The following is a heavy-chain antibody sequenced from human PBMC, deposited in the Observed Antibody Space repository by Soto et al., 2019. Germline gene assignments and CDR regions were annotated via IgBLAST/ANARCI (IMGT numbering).Heavy chain of an antibody. CDR1: GFTFDQYT. V-gene: IGHV3-9*01. Sequence: EVQLVESGGGLVQPGRSLRLSCAASGFTFDQYTMHWVRQAPGKGLEWVSSITWHSGTIGYADSVKGRFTISRDNAKNSVYRQMNSLRGEDTALYYCAKEMITFGDFNYYYMDVWGKGTTVTVSS. CDR2: ITWHSGTI. D-gene: IGHD3-16*01. J-gene: IGHJ6*03. CDR3: AKEMITFGDFNYYYMDV.